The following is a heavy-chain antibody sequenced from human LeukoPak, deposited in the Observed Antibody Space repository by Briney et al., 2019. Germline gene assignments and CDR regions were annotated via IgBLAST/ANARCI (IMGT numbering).Heavy chain of an antibody. CDR3: AGVTGYMIEDYFDY. D-gene: IGHD3-22*01. CDR2: IYYSGST. V-gene: IGHV4-59*01. J-gene: IGHJ4*02. CDR1: GVSFSGYY. Sequence: PSETLSLTCAVYGVSFSGYYWSWIRQPPGKGLEWIGYIYYSGSTNYNPSLKSRVIISVETSKNQFSLKLSSVTGADTAVYYCAGVTGYMIEDYFDYWGQGTLVTVSS.